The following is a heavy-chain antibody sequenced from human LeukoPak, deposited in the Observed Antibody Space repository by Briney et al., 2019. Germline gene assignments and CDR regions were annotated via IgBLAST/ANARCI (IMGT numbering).Heavy chain of an antibody. J-gene: IGHJ4*02. V-gene: IGHV3-23*01. CDR3: AKNPGVYSSGWFDY. CDR1: GFTFSSYA. D-gene: IGHD6-19*01. Sequence: GGSLRLSCAASGFTFSSYAVSWGRQAPGKGLEWVSAISGSGGSTYYADSVKGRFTISRDNSKNTLYLQMNSLRAEDTAVYYCAKNPGVYSSGWFDYWGQGTLVTVSS. CDR2: ISGSGGST.